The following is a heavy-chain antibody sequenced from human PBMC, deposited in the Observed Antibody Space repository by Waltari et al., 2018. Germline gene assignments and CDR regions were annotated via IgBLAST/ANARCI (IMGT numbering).Heavy chain of an antibody. CDR3: ARGRGGPIAGY. Sequence: QVQLQQWGAGLLKPSETLSLTCAVYGGPFGGYSWSWLRQPPGKGLEWIGEINHSGSTNYNPSLKSRVTISVDTSKNQFSLKLSSVTAADTAVYYCARGRGGPIAGYWGQGTLVTVSS. CDR2: INHSGST. J-gene: IGHJ4*02. V-gene: IGHV4-34*01. D-gene: IGHD2-15*01. CDR1: GGPFGGYS.